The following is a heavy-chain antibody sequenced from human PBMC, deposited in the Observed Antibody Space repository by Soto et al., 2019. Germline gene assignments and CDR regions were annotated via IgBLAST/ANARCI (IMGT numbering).Heavy chain of an antibody. D-gene: IGHD2-15*01. CDR2: MNPKSGDT. J-gene: IGHJ6*03. V-gene: IGHV1-8*01. Sequence: QVPVVQSGAEEKKPGASVKVSCTASGYTFSNYEINWVRQAPGQGLVWLGRMNPKSGDTAYAEKFQGRVTMTRNTSISTAYMELSSLRSDDTAVYYCATYCSGDSCSFSHYMGVWGKGTTVIVSS. CDR1: GYTFSNYE. CDR3: ATYCSGDSCSFSHYMGV.